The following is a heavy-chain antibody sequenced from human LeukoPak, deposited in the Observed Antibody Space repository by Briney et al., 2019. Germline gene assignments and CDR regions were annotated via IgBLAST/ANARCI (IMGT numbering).Heavy chain of an antibody. CDR1: GYSISSGYY. J-gene: IGHJ5*02. Sequence: SETLSLTCAVSGYSISSGYYWGWIRQPPGKGLEWIGSIYHSGSTYYNPSLKSRVTISVDTSKNQFSLKLSSVTAADTAVYYCASHLLTMIVVDVLTLTSFDPWRQGTLVTVSS. V-gene: IGHV4-38-2*01. D-gene: IGHD3-22*01. CDR2: IYHSGST. CDR3: ASHLLTMIVVDVLTLTSFDP.